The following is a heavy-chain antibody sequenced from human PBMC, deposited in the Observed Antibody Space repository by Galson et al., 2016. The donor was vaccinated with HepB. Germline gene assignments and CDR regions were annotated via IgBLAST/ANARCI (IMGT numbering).Heavy chain of an antibody. V-gene: IGHV3-30*18. J-gene: IGHJ4*02. Sequence: SLRLYCAGSGFLFRGYGMHWVRQAPGKGLEWVAADSMDGRRKFYSDSVRGRFTISRDNSNNMLFLQMDSLRPDDTAVYYCAKRHEFCPPVGCSVDYWGQGTLVSVSS. CDR3: AKRHEFCPPVGCSVDY. CDR1: GFLFRGYG. CDR2: DSMDGRRK. D-gene: IGHD3-10*02.